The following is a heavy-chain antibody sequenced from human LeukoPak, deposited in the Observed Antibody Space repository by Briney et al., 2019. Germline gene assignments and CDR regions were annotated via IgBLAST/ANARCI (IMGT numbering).Heavy chain of an antibody. V-gene: IGHV5-51*01. CDR1: GYSFTSYW. CDR3: ARHGTRGSGSYFGILFDY. Sequence: GESLKISXKGSGYSFTSYWIGWVLQMPGKGPEWMGIIYPGDSDTRYSPSFQGQVTISADKSISTAYLQWSSLKASDTAMYYCARHGTRGSGSYFGILFDYWGQGTLVTVSS. D-gene: IGHD3-10*01. J-gene: IGHJ4*02. CDR2: IYPGDSDT.